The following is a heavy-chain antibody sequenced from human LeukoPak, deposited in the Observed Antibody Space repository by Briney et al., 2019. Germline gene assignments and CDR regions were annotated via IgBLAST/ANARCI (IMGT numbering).Heavy chain of an antibody. CDR3: ARDTPAERGYSYGPEV. J-gene: IGHJ3*01. CDR1: GFTFTSYW. Sequence: GGSLRLSCAASGFTFTSYWMSWVRQAPGKGLEWVAHVKQDGSEKYYVDSAKGRFTISRDNAKNSLYLQMNSLRAEDTAVSYCARDTPAERGYSYGPEVWGQGTMVTVSS. CDR2: VKQDGSEK. V-gene: IGHV3-7*04. D-gene: IGHD5-18*01.